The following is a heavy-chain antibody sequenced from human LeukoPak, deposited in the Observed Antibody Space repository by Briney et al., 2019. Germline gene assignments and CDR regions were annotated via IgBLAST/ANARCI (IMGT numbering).Heavy chain of an antibody. V-gene: IGHV1-2*02. J-gene: IGHJ4*02. Sequence: ASVKVSCKASEYTFTDYFIHWVRQAPGQGLEWMGWINPNSGGTNYAQKFQGRVTMTRDTSISTAYMELSRLRSDDTAVYYCARVGSSTNPTGYYFDYWGQGTLVTVSS. CDR2: INPNSGGT. D-gene: IGHD2-2*01. CDR1: EYTFTDYF. CDR3: ARVGSSTNPTGYYFDY.